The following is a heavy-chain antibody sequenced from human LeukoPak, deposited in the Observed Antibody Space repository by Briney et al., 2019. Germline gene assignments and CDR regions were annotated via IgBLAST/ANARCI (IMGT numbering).Heavy chain of an antibody. D-gene: IGHD6-13*01. CDR1: GFTFSSYA. J-gene: IGHJ4*02. V-gene: IGHV3-23*01. CDR2: ISGSDGST. CDR3: AKDRYSSSWYPSGDY. Sequence: PGGSLRLSCTASGFTFSSYAMSWVRQAPGKGLEWVSAISGSDGSTYYADSVRGRFTISRDNSKNTLYVQMNSLRAEDTAVYYCAKDRYSSSWYPSGDYWGQGTLVTVSS.